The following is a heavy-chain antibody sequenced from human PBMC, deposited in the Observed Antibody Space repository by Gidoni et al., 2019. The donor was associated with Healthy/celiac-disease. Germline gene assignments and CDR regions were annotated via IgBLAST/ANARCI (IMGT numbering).Heavy chain of an antibody. CDR2: IGTAGDP. CDR3: ARGVTMVRGVPYGMDV. J-gene: IGHJ6*02. Sequence: EVQLVESGGGLVQPGGSLRLSCAASGFTFSSYDMHWVRQATGKGLEWVSAIGTAGDPYYPGSVKGRFTISRENAKNSLYLQMNSLRAGDTAVYYCARGVTMVRGVPYGMDVWGQGTTVTVSS. V-gene: IGHV3-13*05. CDR1: GFTFSSYD. D-gene: IGHD3-10*01.